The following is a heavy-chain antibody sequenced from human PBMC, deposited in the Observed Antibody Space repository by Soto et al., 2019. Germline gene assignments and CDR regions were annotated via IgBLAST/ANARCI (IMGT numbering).Heavy chain of an antibody. CDR2: IYYSGST. J-gene: IGHJ4*02. V-gene: IGHV4-31*03. D-gene: IGHD3-10*01. CDR3: ASSPGRGLDFDY. CDR1: GCSISSGGYY. Sequence: SETLSLTCTVSGCSISSGGYYWSWIRQHPGKGLEWIGYIYYSGSTYYNPSLKSRVTISVDTSKNQFSLKLSSVTAADTAVYYCASSPGRGLDFDYWGQGTLVTVSS.